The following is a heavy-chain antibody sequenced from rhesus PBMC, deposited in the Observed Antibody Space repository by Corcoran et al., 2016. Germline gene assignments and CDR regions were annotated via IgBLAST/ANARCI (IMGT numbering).Heavy chain of an antibody. V-gene: IGHV3S5*01. D-gene: IGHD3-22*01. CDR3: ARVRYWSDDAFDF. CDR2: INSGGGST. Sequence: EVQLVETGGGLVQPGGSLNLSCAASGFTFSSYGMSGVRQAPGKGLEWVSAINSGGGSTYYADSVKGRFTISRDNSKNTLSLQMNSLRAEDTSVYYCARVRYWSDDAFDFWGQGLRVTVSS. CDR1: GFTFSSYG. J-gene: IGHJ3*01.